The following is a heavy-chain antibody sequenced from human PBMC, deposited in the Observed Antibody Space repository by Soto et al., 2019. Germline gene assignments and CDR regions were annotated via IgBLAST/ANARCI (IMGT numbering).Heavy chain of an antibody. Sequence: EVQLLESGGGLVQPGGSLRLSCAASGFTFSSYAMSWVRQAPGKGLEWVSAISGSDGSTYYADSVKGRFTISRDNSKNTLYLQVNSLRAEDTAVVYCVKFRRVVAATYFDYWGQGTLVTVSS. V-gene: IGHV3-23*01. CDR2: ISGSDGST. CDR1: GFTFSSYA. CDR3: VKFRRVVAATYFDY. J-gene: IGHJ4*02. D-gene: IGHD2-15*01.